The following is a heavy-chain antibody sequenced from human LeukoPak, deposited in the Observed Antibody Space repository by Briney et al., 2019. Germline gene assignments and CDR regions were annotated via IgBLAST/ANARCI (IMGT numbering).Heavy chain of an antibody. CDR2: INHSGST. V-gene: IGHV4-38-2*02. CDR3: ASQTFSGYHDY. CDR1: GYSISSGYY. Sequence: SETLSLTCTVSGYSISSGYYWSWIRQSPGKGLEWIGEINHSGSTKYIPSLKSRLTISVDTSKNQFSLKLTSVSAADTAVYYCASQTFSGYHDYWGQGTLVTVSS. D-gene: IGHD5-12*01. J-gene: IGHJ4*02.